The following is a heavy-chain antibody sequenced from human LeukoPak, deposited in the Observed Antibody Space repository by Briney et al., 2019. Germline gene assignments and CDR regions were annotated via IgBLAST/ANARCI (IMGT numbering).Heavy chain of an antibody. D-gene: IGHD2-21*01. J-gene: IGHJ4*02. V-gene: IGHV4-34*01. Sequence: PSETLSLTCAVYGGSFSGYYWSWIRQPPGKGLEWIGEINHSGSTNYNPSPKSRVTISVDTSKNQFSLKLSSVTAADTAVYYCARSSWVSGGELDYWGQGTLVTVSS. CDR2: INHSGST. CDR1: GGSFSGYY. CDR3: ARSSWVSGGELDY.